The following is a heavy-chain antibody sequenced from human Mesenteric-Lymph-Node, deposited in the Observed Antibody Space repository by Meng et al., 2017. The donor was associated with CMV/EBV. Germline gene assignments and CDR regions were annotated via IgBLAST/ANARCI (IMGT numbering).Heavy chain of an antibody. Sequence: SVKVSCQASGYTFASYYVHWLRQAPGQGLEWLGLINPSDYYTEYAQNVQGRVTMTRDTSTNTVYMDLSSLRSEDTAVYYCARDPIVGADFDFDYWGQGTLVTVSS. J-gene: IGHJ4*02. CDR3: ARDPIVGADFDFDY. D-gene: IGHD1-26*01. CDR2: INPSDYYT. CDR1: GYTFASYY. V-gene: IGHV1-46*01.